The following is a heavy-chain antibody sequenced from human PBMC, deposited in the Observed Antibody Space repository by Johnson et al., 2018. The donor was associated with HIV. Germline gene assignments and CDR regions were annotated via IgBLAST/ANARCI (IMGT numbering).Heavy chain of an antibody. CDR3: AKGHSSGYPKDAFDL. J-gene: IGHJ3*01. D-gene: IGHD5-12*01. CDR2: IRYDGDIT. CDR1: GFIFNNFG. V-gene: IGHV3-30*02. Sequence: QVQLVESGGGVVQPGGSLRLSCAASGFIFNNFGMHWVRQASGKGLEWVAFIRYDGDITYYLDSVKGRFTISRDNSKNTLYLQMNSLRTEDTAMYYCAKGHSSGYPKDAFDLWGRGTIVTVSS.